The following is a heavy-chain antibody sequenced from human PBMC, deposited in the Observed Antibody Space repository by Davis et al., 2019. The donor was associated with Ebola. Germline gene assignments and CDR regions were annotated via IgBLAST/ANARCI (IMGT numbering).Heavy chain of an antibody. D-gene: IGHD3-16*01. CDR2: ISGDGTST. V-gene: IGHV3-23*01. CDR3: AKGGTLADGLDD. CDR1: GFTFSSYW. Sequence: GESLKISCAASGFTFSSYWMTWVRQAPGKGLEWVSAISGDGTSTYCADSVKGRSTISRDNSKNTVYLQMNSLRAEDTAIYYCAKGGTLADGLDDWGQGTLVTVSS. J-gene: IGHJ4*02.